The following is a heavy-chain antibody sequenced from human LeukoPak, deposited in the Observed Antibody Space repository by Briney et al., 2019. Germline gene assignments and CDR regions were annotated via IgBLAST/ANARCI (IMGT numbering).Heavy chain of an antibody. CDR3: ARLVASDNWFDP. CDR1: GYSFTSYW. V-gene: IGHV5-10-1*01. Sequence: GECLKISCKGSGYSFTSYWISWVRQLPGKGLEWMGRIDPSDSYTNYSPSFQGHVTISADKSISTAYLQWSSLKASDTAMYYCARLVASDNWFDPWGQGTLVTVSS. D-gene: IGHD2-15*01. CDR2: IDPSDSYT. J-gene: IGHJ5*02.